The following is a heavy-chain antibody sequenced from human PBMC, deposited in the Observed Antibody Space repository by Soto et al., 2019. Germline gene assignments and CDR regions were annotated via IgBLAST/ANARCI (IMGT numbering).Heavy chain of an antibody. CDR1: GFTFSSYA. CDR3: ARDRATHTYYYYGMDV. D-gene: IGHD5-12*01. Sequence: QVQLVESGGGVVQPGRSPRLSCAASGFTFSSYAMHWVRQAPGKGLEWVAVISYDGSNKYYADSVKGRFTISRDNSKNTLYLQMNSLRAEDTAVYYCARDRATHTYYYYGMDVWGQGTTVTVSS. CDR2: ISYDGSNK. V-gene: IGHV3-30-3*01. J-gene: IGHJ6*02.